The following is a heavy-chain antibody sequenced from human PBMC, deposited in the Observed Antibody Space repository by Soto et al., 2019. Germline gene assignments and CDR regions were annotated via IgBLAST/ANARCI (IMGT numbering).Heavy chain of an antibody. CDR3: ARDDTTAMVLDY. V-gene: IGHV3-30-3*01. D-gene: IGHD5-18*01. CDR1: GFTFSSYA. Sequence: QVQLVESGGGVVQPGRSLRLSCAASGFTFSSYAMHWVRQAPGKGLEWVAVISYDGSNKYYADSVKGRFTISRDNSKNTLYLQMNSLRAEDTAVYYCARDDTTAMVLDYWGKGNLVNVSS. CDR2: ISYDGSNK. J-gene: IGHJ4*02.